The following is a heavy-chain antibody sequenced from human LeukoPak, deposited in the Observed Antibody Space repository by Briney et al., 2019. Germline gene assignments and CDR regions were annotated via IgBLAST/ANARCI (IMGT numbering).Heavy chain of an antibody. V-gene: IGHV4-31*03. D-gene: IGHD3-22*01. Sequence: SETLSHTCTVSGGSISSGGYYWSWIRQHPVKGLEWLGYIYYTGNTASNPSLQSRLTISRDTSENQFSLSLTSVTAADTAVYYCAGGPAYLDSVPNSWGQGTLVTASA. CDR2: IYYTGNT. CDR3: AGGPAYLDSVPNS. CDR1: GGSISSGGYY. J-gene: IGHJ4*02.